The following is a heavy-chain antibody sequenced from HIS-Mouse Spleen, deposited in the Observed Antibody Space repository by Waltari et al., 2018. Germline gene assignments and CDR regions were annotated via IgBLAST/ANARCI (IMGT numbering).Heavy chain of an antibody. CDR1: GGSISSSSYY. J-gene: IGHJ2*01. Sequence: QLQLQESGPGLVKPSETLSLTCTVSGGSISSSSYYWGWIRQPPGKGLEWIGSIYYSGSTYSNPALKGRVTISVDTSKNQCSLKLSSVTAADTAVYYCAREIPYSSSWYDWYFDLWGRGTLVTVSS. CDR2: IYYSGST. V-gene: IGHV4-39*07. CDR3: AREIPYSSSWYDWYFDL. D-gene: IGHD6-13*01.